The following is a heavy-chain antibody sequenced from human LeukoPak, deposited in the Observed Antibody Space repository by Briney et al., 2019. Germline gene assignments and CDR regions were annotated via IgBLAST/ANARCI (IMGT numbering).Heavy chain of an antibody. Sequence: SETLSLTCTVSGGSTNNYYWSWVRQPPGKGLEWIGYIYYSGSTNYNPSLKSRVTISVDTSKNQFSLNLSSVTAADTAVYYCAREGRGAAAGMDYWGQGTLVTVSS. V-gene: IGHV4-59*01. J-gene: IGHJ4*02. CDR1: GGSTNNYY. CDR2: IYYSGST. D-gene: IGHD6-13*01. CDR3: AREGRGAAAGMDY.